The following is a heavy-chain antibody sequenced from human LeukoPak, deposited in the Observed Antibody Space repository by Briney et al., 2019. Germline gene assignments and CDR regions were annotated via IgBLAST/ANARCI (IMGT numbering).Heavy chain of an antibody. CDR3: ARDLYLFSFGRGYPYY. CDR1: GYIFTSYH. CDR2: INPSGGST. J-gene: IGHJ4*02. V-gene: IGHV1-46*01. Sequence: ASVKVSCKASGYIFTSYHIHWVRQAPGQGLEWMGIINPSGGSTNYAQKLQGRVTMTTDTSTSTAYMELRSLRSDDTAVYYCARDLYLFSFGRGYPYYWGQGTLVTVSS. D-gene: IGHD3-22*01.